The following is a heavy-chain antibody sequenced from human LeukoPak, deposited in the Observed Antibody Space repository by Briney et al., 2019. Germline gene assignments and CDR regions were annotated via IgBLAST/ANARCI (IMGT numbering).Heavy chain of an antibody. Sequence: SETLSLTCTVSAASISSYYWRWIRQPPGKGLEGEGYICYSGTTNYNPSLKSRVTISVDTSKNQFSLKLSSVTAADTAVYYRARCGEYSFDYWGQGTLVTVSS. V-gene: IGHV4-59*08. CDR3: ARCGEYSFDY. CDR2: ICYSGTT. CDR1: AASISSYY. D-gene: IGHD4-17*01. J-gene: IGHJ4*02.